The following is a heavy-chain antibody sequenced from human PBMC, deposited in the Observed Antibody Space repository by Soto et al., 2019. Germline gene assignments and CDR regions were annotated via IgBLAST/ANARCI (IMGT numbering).Heavy chain of an antibody. V-gene: IGHV3-53*02. CDR2: IYSGGST. Sequence: EVQLVETGGGLIQPGGSLRLSCAASGFTVSSNYMSWVRQAPGKGLEWVSVIYSGGSTYYADSVKGRFTISRDNSKNTLYLQMNSLRAEDTAVYYCAREAHSRSGSIFDYWGQGTLVTVSS. J-gene: IGHJ4*02. D-gene: IGHD5-12*01. CDR3: AREAHSRSGSIFDY. CDR1: GFTVSSNY.